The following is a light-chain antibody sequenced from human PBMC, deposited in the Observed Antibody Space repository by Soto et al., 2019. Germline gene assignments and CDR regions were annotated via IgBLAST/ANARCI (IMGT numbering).Light chain of an antibody. Sequence: EIVMTQSPATLSVSPGERATLSCRASQSVSNNLAWYQQKPGQAPRLLIYGASTRATGIPARFSGSGSGTEFILTISSRQSEDFAVYYCQRYNNWPRTFGQGTKVEIK. J-gene: IGKJ1*01. CDR2: GAS. V-gene: IGKV3-15*01. CDR3: QRYNNWPRT. CDR1: QSVSNN.